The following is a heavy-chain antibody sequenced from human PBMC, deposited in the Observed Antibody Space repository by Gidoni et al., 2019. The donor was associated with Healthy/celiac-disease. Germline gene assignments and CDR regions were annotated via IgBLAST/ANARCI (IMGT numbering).Heavy chain of an antibody. V-gene: IGHV3-30*18. CDR1: GFTFSSYG. D-gene: IGHD7-27*01. CDR2: ISYDGSNK. Sequence: QVQLVESGGGVVQPGRSLRLSCAASGFTFSSYGMHWVRQAPGKGLEWVAVISYDGSNKYYADSVKGRFTISRDNSKNTLYLQMNSLRAEDTAVYYCAKGGAWDWFDPWGQGTLVTVSS. J-gene: IGHJ5*02. CDR3: AKGGAWDWFDP.